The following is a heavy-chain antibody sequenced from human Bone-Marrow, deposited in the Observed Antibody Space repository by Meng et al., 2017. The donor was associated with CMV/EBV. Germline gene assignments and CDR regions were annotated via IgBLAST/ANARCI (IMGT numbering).Heavy chain of an antibody. Sequence: SETLSLTCTVSGDFITSNYWTWIRQPPGKGLEWIGYIYYTGSTHYNPSLKSRVTISVDTSKNQFSLKLSSVTAADTAVYYCARSRLWFGELLPLGYWGQGTLVTVYS. V-gene: IGHV4-59*01. CDR3: ARSRLWFGELLPLGY. D-gene: IGHD3-10*01. CDR2: IYYTGST. J-gene: IGHJ4*02. CDR1: GDFITSNY.